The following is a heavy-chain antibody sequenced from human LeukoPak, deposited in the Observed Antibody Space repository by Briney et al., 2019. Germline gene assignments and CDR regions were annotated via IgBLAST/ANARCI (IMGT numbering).Heavy chain of an antibody. Sequence: SETLSLTCTVSGVSISSSSYYWGWIRQPPGKGLEWIGSIYFSGSTYYNPSLKSRVTISVETSKVQFSLKLSSVTAADTAVYYCARDSCSSTSCRKKFDNWGQGTLVTVSS. V-gene: IGHV4-39*07. J-gene: IGHJ4*02. CDR1: GVSISSSSYY. CDR2: IYFSGST. D-gene: IGHD2-2*01. CDR3: ARDSCSSTSCRKKFDN.